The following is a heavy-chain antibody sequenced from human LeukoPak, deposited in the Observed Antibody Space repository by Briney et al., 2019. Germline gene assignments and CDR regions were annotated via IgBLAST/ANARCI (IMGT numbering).Heavy chain of an antibody. J-gene: IGHJ4*02. V-gene: IGHV1-69*01. Sequence: SVKASCKASGGTFSSYAISWVRQAPGQGLEWMGGIIPIFGTANYAQKFQGRVTITADESTSTAYMELSSLRSEDTAVYYCARDQYATMVRGVIIGVGDYWGQGTLVTVSS. CDR2: IIPIFGTA. CDR3: ARDQYATMVRGVIIGVGDY. D-gene: IGHD3-10*01. CDR1: GGTFSSYA.